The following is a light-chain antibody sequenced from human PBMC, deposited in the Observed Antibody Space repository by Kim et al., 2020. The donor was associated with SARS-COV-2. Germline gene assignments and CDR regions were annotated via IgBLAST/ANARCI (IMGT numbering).Light chain of an antibody. V-gene: IGLV3-19*02. J-gene: IGLJ2*01. CDR2: GKN. CDR1: SLKTYY. CDR3: DSWDSSGNHNVV. Sequence: SSELTQDPAVSVALGQTVRITCQGDSLKTYYGTWYQQKPGQAPVRVIFGKNNRPSGIPHRFSGSNSGNTASLTITGAQAEDEADYYCDSWDSSGNHNVVFGGGTQLTVL.